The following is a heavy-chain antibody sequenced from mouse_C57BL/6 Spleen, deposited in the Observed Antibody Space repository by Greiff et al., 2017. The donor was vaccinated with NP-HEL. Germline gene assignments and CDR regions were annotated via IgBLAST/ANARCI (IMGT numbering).Heavy chain of an antibody. V-gene: IGHV1-7*01. CDR3: ARGADYDYERWYYYDY. J-gene: IGHJ2*01. CDR1: GYTFTSYW. CDR2: INPSSGYT. Sequence: QVQLQQSGAELAKPGASVKLSCKASGYTFTSYWMHWVNQRPGQGLEWIGYINPSSGYTKYNQKFKDKATLTADKSSSTAYMQLSSLTSEDSAVYYCARGADYDYERWYYYDYWGQGTTLTVSS. D-gene: IGHD2-4*01.